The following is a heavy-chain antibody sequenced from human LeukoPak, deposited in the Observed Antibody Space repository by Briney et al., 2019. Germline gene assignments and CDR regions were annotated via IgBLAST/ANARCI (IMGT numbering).Heavy chain of an antibody. J-gene: IGHJ4*02. V-gene: IGHV4-39*01. CDR1: GGSISSSSYY. D-gene: IGHD5-12*01. Sequence: SETLSLTCTVSGGSISSSSYYWGWIRQPPGKGLEWIGSIYYSGSTYYNPSPKSRVTISVDTSKNQFSLKLSSVTAADTAVYYCARLVATSRDYWGQGTLVTVSS. CDR3: ARLVATSRDY. CDR2: IYYSGST.